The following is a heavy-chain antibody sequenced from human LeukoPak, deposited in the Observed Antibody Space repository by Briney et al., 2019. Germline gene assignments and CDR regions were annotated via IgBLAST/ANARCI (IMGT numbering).Heavy chain of an antibody. CDR2: ISYDGSNK. Sequence: GGSLRLSCAAPGFTFSSYAMHWVRQAPGKGLEWVALISYDGSNKYYADSVKGRFTISRDNSKNTLYLQMNSLRAEDTAVYYCARGSITMVRGVPKFDYWGQGTLVTVSS. V-gene: IGHV3-30-3*01. D-gene: IGHD3-10*01. CDR1: GFTFSSYA. CDR3: ARGSITMVRGVPKFDY. J-gene: IGHJ4*02.